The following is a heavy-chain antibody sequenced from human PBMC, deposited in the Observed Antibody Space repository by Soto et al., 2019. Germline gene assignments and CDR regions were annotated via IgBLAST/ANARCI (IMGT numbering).Heavy chain of an antibody. CDR2: INAGNGNT. D-gene: IGHD5-18*01. J-gene: IGHJ4*02. CDR3: ARDRSGYSYDGPDY. Sequence: QVQLVQSGAEVKKPGASVKVSCKASGYTFTSYAMHWVRQAPGQRLEWMGWINAGNGNTEYSQKFQGRVTITRDTSASTAYMELSSLRSEDTAVYYCARDRSGYSYDGPDYWGQGTLVTVSS. V-gene: IGHV1-3*01. CDR1: GYTFTSYA.